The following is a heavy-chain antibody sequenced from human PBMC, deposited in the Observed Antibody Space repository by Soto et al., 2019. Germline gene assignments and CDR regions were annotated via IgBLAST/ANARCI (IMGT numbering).Heavy chain of an antibody. V-gene: IGHV4-59*08. CDR3: ARHYALGRDYYYMDV. Sequence: PSETLSLTCTVSGGSISSYYWSWIRQPPGKGLGWIGYIYYSGSTNYNPSLKSRVTISVDTSKNQFSLKLSSVTAADTAVYYCARHYALGRDYYYMDVWGKGTTVTVSS. J-gene: IGHJ6*03. CDR2: IYYSGST. CDR1: GGSISSYY. D-gene: IGHD2-15*01.